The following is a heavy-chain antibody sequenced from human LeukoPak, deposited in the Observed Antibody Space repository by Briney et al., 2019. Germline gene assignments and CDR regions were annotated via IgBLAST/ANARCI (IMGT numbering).Heavy chain of an antibody. Sequence: SVKVSCKASGGTFSSYAISWVRQAPGQGLEWMGRIIPIFGTANCAQKFQGRVTITTDESTSTAYMELSSLRSEDTAVYYCARDPGGTWGWFHFDYWGQGTLVTVSS. J-gene: IGHJ4*02. CDR1: GGTFSSYA. D-gene: IGHD2-15*01. CDR3: ARDPGGTWGWFHFDY. CDR2: IIPIFGTA. V-gene: IGHV1-69*05.